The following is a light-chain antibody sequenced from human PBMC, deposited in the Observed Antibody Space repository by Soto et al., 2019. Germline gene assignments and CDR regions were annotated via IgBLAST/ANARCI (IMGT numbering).Light chain of an antibody. J-gene: IGKJ1*01. CDR1: QSTSSW. V-gene: IGKV1-5*01. CDR2: DAS. Sequence: DIQITQSPSTLSSSVLERVTITCRASQSTSSWLAWYQQKPGKAPKLLIYDASSLESGVPSRFSGSGSGTEFTLTISSLQPDDFATYYCQQYTTYPWTFGQGTKVDNK. CDR3: QQYTTYPWT.